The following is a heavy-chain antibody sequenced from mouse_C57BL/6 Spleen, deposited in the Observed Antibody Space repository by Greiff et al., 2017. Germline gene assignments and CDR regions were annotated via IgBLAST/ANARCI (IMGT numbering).Heavy chain of an antibody. CDR1: GYTFTSYW. Sequence: QVQLQQPGAELVKPGASVKMSCKASGYTFTSYWITWVKQRPGQGLEWIGDIYPGSGSTNYNEKFKSKATLTVDTSSSTAYMQLSSLTSEDSPVFFCARTPAYYYGSSCGYFDVWGTGTTVTVSS. J-gene: IGHJ1*03. V-gene: IGHV1-55*01. CDR3: ARTPAYYYGSSCGYFDV. D-gene: IGHD1-1*01. CDR2: IYPGSGST.